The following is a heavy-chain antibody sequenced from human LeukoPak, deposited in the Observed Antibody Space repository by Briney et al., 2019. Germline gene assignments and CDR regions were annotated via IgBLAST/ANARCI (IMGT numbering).Heavy chain of an antibody. J-gene: IGHJ4*02. CDR1: GFTFSSYG. D-gene: IGHD6-19*01. V-gene: IGHV3-30*03. CDR2: ISYDGNNK. Sequence: PGRSLRLSCASSGFTFSSYGMHWVRQAPGKGLEWVAVISYDGNNKYYADSVKGRFTISRDNSKNTLYLQMNSLRPEDTAVYCCARDRVRVGQQWLLYFDYWGQGTLVTVSS. CDR3: ARDRVRVGQQWLLYFDY.